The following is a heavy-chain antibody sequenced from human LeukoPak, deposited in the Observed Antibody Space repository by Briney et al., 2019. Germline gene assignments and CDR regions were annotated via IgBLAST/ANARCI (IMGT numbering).Heavy chain of an antibody. J-gene: IGHJ4*02. D-gene: IGHD3-9*01. V-gene: IGHV4-59*01. CDR1: GGSISSYY. CDR2: IYYSGST. CDR3: AREATRGRYFDY. Sequence: SETLSPTCTVSGGSISSYYWSWIRQPPGKGLEWIGYIYYSGSTNYNPSLKSRVTISVDTSKNQFSLKLSSVTAADTAVYYCAREATRGRYFDYWGQGTLVTVSS.